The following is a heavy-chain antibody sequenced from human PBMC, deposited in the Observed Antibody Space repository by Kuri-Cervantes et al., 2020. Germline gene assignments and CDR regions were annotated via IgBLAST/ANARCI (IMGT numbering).Heavy chain of an antibody. CDR1: GFTFSSYG. J-gene: IGHJ4*02. D-gene: IGHD3-16*02. CDR2: IRFDGSNK. V-gene: IGHV3-30*02. CDR3: ARVRYDYVWGSYRSYYFDY. Sequence: GGSLRLSCAASGFTFSSYGMHWVRQAPGKGLEWVAFIRFDGSNKYYADSVKGRFTISRDNSKNTLYLQMNSLGAEDTAVYYCARVRYDYVWGSYRSYYFDYWGQGTLVTVSS.